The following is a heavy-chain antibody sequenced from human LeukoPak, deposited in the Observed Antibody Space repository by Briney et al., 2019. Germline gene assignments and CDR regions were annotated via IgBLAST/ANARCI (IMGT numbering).Heavy chain of an antibody. CDR1: GGSFSGYY. V-gene: IGHV4-34*01. J-gene: IGHJ3*02. Sequence: SETLSLTCAVYGGSFSGYYWSWIRQPPGKGLEWIGEINHSGSTNYNPSLKSRVTISVDTSKSQFSLKLSSVTAADTAVYYCARMHLGRITMIVVVRYAFDIWGQGTMVTVSS. CDR3: ARMHLGRITMIVVVRYAFDI. CDR2: INHSGST. D-gene: IGHD3-22*01.